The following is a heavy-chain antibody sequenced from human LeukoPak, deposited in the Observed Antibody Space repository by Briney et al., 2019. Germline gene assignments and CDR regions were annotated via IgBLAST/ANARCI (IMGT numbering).Heavy chain of an antibody. V-gene: IGHV3-23*01. CDR3: AKCEKVDFGNYLGWFDP. CDR1: GFTFSSYA. J-gene: IGHJ5*02. CDR2: ISGSGGST. Sequence: QSGGSLRLSCAASGFTFSSYAMSWVRQAQGKGLEWVSAISGSGGSTYYADSVKGRFTISRDNSKNTLYLQMNSLRAEDTAVYYCAKCEKVDFGNYLGWFDPWGQGTLVTVSS. D-gene: IGHD4-11*01.